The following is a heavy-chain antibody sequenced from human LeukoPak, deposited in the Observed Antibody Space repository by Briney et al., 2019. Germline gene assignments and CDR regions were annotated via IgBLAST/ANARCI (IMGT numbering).Heavy chain of an antibody. CDR2: IRQDGNWG. J-gene: IGHJ4*02. CDR1: GFTFSRHW. CDR3: ARFGDPSTTLDY. Sequence: PGGSLRLSCAASGFTFSRHWMSWVRQAPGKGLEWVAHIRQDGNWGHHVDSVEGRFTISRDNAKNSLYLQMNSLRVEDTAVYYCARFGDPSTTLDYWGQGTRVTVSS. V-gene: IGHV3-7*01. D-gene: IGHD3-16*01.